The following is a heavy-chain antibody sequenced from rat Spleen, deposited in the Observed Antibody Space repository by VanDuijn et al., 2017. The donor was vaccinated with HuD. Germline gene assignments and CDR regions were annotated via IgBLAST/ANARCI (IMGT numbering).Heavy chain of an antibody. D-gene: IGHD1-12*02. CDR3: TRDNGGRYYDGTYYCGAY. V-gene: IGHV2-30*01. CDR2: IWTGGST. Sequence: QVQLKESGPGLVQPSQTLSLTCTVSGFSLTSYNVHWVRQPTGKGLEWMGVIWTGGSTEYNSALKSRLSISRDTSNNHIFLKMNSLQTEDTAIYYCTRDNGGRYYDGTYYCGAYWGQGTLVTVSS. CDR1: GFSLTSYN. J-gene: IGHJ3*01.